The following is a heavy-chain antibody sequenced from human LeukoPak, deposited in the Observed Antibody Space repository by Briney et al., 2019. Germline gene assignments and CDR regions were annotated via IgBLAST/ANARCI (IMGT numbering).Heavy chain of an antibody. CDR2: IRYDGSNK. D-gene: IGHD3-22*01. Sequence: GGSLRLSCAASGFTFSSYGMHWVRQAPGKGLEWVAFIRYDGSNKYYADSVKGRFTISRDNSKNTLYLQMNSLRAEDTAVYYCARGTTTITVNFDYWGQGTLVTVSS. V-gene: IGHV3-30*02. CDR3: ARGTTTITVNFDY. J-gene: IGHJ4*02. CDR1: GFTFSSYG.